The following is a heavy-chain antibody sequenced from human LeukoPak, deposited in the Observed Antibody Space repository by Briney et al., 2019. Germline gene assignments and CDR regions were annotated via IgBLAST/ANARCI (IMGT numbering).Heavy chain of an antibody. Sequence: ASVKVSCKPSVYTFTAFYIHWVRQAPGQGLEWMGWINPDRGGTNYAQKFQGRVTLTRDTSINTAYMELSGLTSDDTAVYYCVREDFVVIPAAMRGDYWGQGTLVIVSS. V-gene: IGHV1-2*02. D-gene: IGHD2-2*01. CDR2: INPDRGGT. CDR1: VYTFTAFY. J-gene: IGHJ4*02. CDR3: VREDFVVIPAAMRGDY.